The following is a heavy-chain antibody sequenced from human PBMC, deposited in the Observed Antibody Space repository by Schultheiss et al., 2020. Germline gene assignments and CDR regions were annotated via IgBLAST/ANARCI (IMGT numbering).Heavy chain of an antibody. D-gene: IGHD3-9*01. V-gene: IGHV3-23*01. CDR3: AKEEVYYDILTAGY. CDR2: ISGSGGST. Sequence: GESLKISCAASGFTFSSYAMSWVRQAPGKGLEWVSAISGSGGSTYYADSVKGRFTISRDNSKNTLYLQMNSLRAEDTAVYYCAKEEVYYDILTAGYWGQGTLVTVSA. CDR1: GFTFSSYA. J-gene: IGHJ4*02.